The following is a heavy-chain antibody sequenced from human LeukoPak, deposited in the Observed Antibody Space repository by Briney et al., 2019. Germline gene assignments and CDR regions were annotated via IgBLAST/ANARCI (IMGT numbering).Heavy chain of an antibody. Sequence: GGSLKLSCAASGLSFTESGFHWVRHASGKGLEWVARIANEAANYATAYAASVKGRFTIYRDNSKKTAYLQMNSLKTEDTAVYYCVRHRTAGIGENWFDPWGQGTLVTVSS. CDR1: GLSFTESG. CDR2: IANEAANYAT. CDR3: VRHRTAGIGENWFDP. V-gene: IGHV3-73*01. D-gene: IGHD3-10*01. J-gene: IGHJ5*02.